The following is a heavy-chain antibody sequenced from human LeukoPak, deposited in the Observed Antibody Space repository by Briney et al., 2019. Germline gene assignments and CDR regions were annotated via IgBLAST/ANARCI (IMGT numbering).Heavy chain of an antibody. CDR2: IYYSGST. CDR3: ARVSYGYSYAYDAFDI. CDR1: GGSISSYY. V-gene: IGHV4-59*01. D-gene: IGHD5-18*01. Sequence: PSETLSLTCTVSGGSISSYYWSWIRQPPGKGLEWIGYIYYSGSTNYNPSLKSRVTISVDTSKNQFSLKLSSVTAADTAVYYCARVSYGYSYAYDAFDIWGQGTMVTVSS. J-gene: IGHJ3*02.